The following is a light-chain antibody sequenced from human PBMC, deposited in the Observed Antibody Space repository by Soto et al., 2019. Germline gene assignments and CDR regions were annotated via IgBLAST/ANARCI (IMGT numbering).Light chain of an antibody. CDR1: QSINSH. J-gene: IGKJ2*01. CDR2: AAS. CDR3: QQSDSTPYT. V-gene: IGKV1-39*01. Sequence: DIQMTQSPSSLSASVGDRVTITCRASQSINSHLNWHQQKPGKAPKLLIYAASSLEGGVPSRFSGSGSGTDFTLTISSLQPEDFATYCCQQSDSTPYTFGQGTKLEI.